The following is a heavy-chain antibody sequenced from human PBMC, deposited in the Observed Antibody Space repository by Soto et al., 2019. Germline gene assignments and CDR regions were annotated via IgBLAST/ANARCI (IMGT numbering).Heavy chain of an antibody. J-gene: IGHJ4*02. CDR1: GGTFSYYA. Sequence: QVQLVQSGAEVKKPGSSVRVSCKASGGTFSYYAISWVRQAPGQGLEWMGRIIPILGITKYAQKFQGRVTITADTSPGTAYMQLSSLRSEDTAVYYCARETVPPYCFDYWGQGPLVTVSS. V-gene: IGHV1-69*04. CDR3: ARETVPPYCFDY. D-gene: IGHD2-15*01. CDR2: IIPILGIT.